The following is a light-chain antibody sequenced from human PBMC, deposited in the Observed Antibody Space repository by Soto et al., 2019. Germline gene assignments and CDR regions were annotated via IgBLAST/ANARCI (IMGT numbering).Light chain of an antibody. CDR1: SSNIGGNS. CDR3: GSWDSSLSAYV. Sequence: QSVLTQPPSVSAAPGQKVTISCSGSSSNIGGNSVSWYQQLPGTAPKLLIYDDDKRPSGIPDRFSGSKSGTSATLGITGFQTGDEADYYCGSWDSSLSAYVFGTGTKVT. CDR2: DDD. J-gene: IGLJ1*01. V-gene: IGLV1-51*01.